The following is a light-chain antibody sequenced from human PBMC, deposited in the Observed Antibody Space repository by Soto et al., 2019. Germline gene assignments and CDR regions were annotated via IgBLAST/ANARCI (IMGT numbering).Light chain of an antibody. CDR2: DAS. CDR1: QSISSF. V-gene: IGKV3-11*01. Sequence: EIVLTQSPGTLSLSPGERATLSCRASQSISSFLAWYQQKPGQGPRLLIYDASNRATGIPARFSGGGSGTDFTLTISSLEPEDFAVYYCQQYNMWTGTFGPGTKVDIK. CDR3: QQYNMWTGT. J-gene: IGKJ3*01.